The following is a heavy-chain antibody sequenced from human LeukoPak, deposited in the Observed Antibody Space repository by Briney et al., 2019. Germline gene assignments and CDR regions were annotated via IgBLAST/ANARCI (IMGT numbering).Heavy chain of an antibody. J-gene: IGHJ6*03. Sequence: SETLSLTCTVSGGSISSYYWTWIRQPPGKGLEWIGHIYSSGSTYYNPSLKSRVTISVDTSKNQFSLKLSSVTAADTAVYYCARGIDQNYYYYYMDVWGKGTTVTVSS. D-gene: IGHD2-2*01. V-gene: IGHV4-59*08. CDR1: GGSISSYY. CDR3: ARGIDQNYYYYYMDV. CDR2: IYSSGST.